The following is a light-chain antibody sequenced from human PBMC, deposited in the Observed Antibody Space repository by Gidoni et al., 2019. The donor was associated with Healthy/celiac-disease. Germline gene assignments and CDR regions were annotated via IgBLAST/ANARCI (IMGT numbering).Light chain of an antibody. V-gene: IGKV1-39*01. Sequence: DIQMTQSPSSLSASVGDRVTITCRASQSISSYLNWYQQKPEKAPKLLIYAASSLQSGVPSRFSCSGSGTDFTLTISSLQPEDFSTYYCQQSYSTPLTFGGGTKVEIK. CDR1: QSISSY. J-gene: IGKJ4*01. CDR3: QQSYSTPLT. CDR2: AAS.